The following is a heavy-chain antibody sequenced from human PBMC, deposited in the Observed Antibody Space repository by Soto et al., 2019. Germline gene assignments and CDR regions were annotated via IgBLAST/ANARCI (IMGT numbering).Heavy chain of an antibody. V-gene: IGHV3-72*01. Sequence: GGSLRLSCAASGFTFSDHYMDWVRQAPGKGLEWVGRTRNKANSYTTEYAASVKGRFTISRDDSKNSLYLQMNSLKTEDTAVYYCATTESITIFGVVIIPYYMDVWGKGTTVTVSS. CDR3: ATTESITIFGVVIIPYYMDV. J-gene: IGHJ6*03. CDR2: TRNKANSYTT. CDR1: GFTFSDHY. D-gene: IGHD3-3*01.